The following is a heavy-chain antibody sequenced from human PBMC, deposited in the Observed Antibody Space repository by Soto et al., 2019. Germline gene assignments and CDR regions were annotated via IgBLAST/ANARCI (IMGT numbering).Heavy chain of an antibody. V-gene: IGHV1-69*01. J-gene: IGHJ4*02. Sequence: QVQLVQSGAEVKKPGSSVKVSCKASGGTFSSFGFNWVRQAPGQGLEWMGGIIPLYGTANHAQRFQGRVTFSADESTSTVYMELISLSSEDTAIYYCARDRSMDGYNSRSFDYWGQGTLVTVSS. D-gene: IGHD5-12*01. CDR3: ARDRSMDGYNSRSFDY. CDR1: GGTFSSFG. CDR2: IIPLYGTA.